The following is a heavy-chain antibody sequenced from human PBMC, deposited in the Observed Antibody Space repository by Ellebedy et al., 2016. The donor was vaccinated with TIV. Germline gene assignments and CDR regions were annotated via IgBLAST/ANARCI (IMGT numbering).Heavy chain of an antibody. CDR1: GYTLTELS. CDR3: ATAGRYSGSYLDFDY. D-gene: IGHD1-26*01. Sequence: AASVKVSCKVSGYTLTELSMHWVRQAPGKGLEWMGGFDPEDGETIYAQKFQGRVTMTEDTSTDTAYMELSSLRSEDTAVYYCATAGRYSGSYLDFDYWGQGTLVTVSS. V-gene: IGHV1-24*01. J-gene: IGHJ4*02. CDR2: FDPEDGET.